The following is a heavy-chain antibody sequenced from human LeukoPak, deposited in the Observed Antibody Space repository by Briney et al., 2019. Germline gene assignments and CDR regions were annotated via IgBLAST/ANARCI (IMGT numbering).Heavy chain of an antibody. J-gene: IGHJ4*02. CDR2: VSAYADNT. CDR3: ARDCIGCHGFDY. V-gene: IGHV1-18*01. CDR1: GYIFTSYG. Sequence: GASVKVFCKASGYIFTSYGISWVRQAPGQGLEWVVWVSAYADNTNYAQKLQGRVTMNTDTSTSKAYMELRSLRSDDAAVYYCARDCIGCHGFDYWGQGTLVTVSS. D-gene: IGHD2-15*01.